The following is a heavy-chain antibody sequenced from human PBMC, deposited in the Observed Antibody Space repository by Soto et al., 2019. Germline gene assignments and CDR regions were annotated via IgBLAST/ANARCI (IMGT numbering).Heavy chain of an antibody. CDR3: ARRLYYDSSGFEGGGMDV. V-gene: IGHV4-39*01. J-gene: IGHJ6*02. CDR1: GGSISSSSYY. Sequence: QLQLQESGPGLVKPSETLSLTCTVSGGSISSSSYYWGWIRQPPGKGLEWIGSIYYSGSTYYNPSLKSRVPISVDTSKNQFSLQLSSVTAADTAVYYCARRLYYDSSGFEGGGMDVWGQGTTVTVSS. CDR2: IYYSGST. D-gene: IGHD3-22*01.